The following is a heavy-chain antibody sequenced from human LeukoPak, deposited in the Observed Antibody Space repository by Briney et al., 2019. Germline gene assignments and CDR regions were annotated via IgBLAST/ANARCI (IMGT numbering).Heavy chain of an antibody. CDR3: ARGIAAAGMDY. Sequence: NPSETLSLTCAVSGVSISSGGYSWSWIRQPPGKGLEWIGYIYHSGSTYYNPSLKSRVTISVDRSKNRFSLKLSSVTAADTAVYYCARGIAAAGMDYWGQGTLVTVSS. CDR2: IYHSGST. J-gene: IGHJ4*02. CDR1: GVSISSGGYS. D-gene: IGHD6-13*01. V-gene: IGHV4-30-2*01.